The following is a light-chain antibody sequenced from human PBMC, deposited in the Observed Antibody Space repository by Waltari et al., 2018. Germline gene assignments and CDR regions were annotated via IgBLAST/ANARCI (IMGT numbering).Light chain of an antibody. CDR2: EVV. CDR1: SSDIGGYNY. Sequence: QSALTQPASVSGSPGQSITISCTGTSSDIGGYNYVSWYQHHPGKGPKLIIYEVVNRPSVVSNRFSGSKSGNTASLTISGLQGEDEADDFCSSYTSSSSFYVFGSVTKVTVL. V-gene: IGLV2-14*01. J-gene: IGLJ1*01. CDR3: SSYTSSSSFYV.